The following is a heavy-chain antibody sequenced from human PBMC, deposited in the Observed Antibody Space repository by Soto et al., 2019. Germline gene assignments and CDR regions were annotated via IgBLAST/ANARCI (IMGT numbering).Heavy chain of an antibody. Sequence: GGSLRLSCAASGFTFSSYGMHWVRQAQGKGLEWVAVISYDGSNKYYADSVKGRFTISRDNSKNTLYLQMNSLRAEDTAVYYCAKDGSGCYDILTGYYNVPDYWGQGT. V-gene: IGHV3-30*18. CDR2: ISYDGSNK. D-gene: IGHD3-9*01. CDR3: AKDGSGCYDILTGYYNVPDY. J-gene: IGHJ4*02. CDR1: GFTFSSYG.